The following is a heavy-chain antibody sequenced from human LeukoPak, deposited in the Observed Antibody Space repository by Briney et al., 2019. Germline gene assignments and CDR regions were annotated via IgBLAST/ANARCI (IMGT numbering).Heavy chain of an antibody. V-gene: IGHV4-39*07. CDR3: AGKKKVRLYSSPLTGYYYYMDV. D-gene: IGHD6-13*01. CDR2: IYYSGST. J-gene: IGHJ6*03. Sequence: SETLSLTCTASGGSISSSSYYWGWIRQPPGKGLEWIGSIYYSGSTYYNPSLKSRVTISVDTSKNQFSLKLSSVTAADTAVYYCAGKKKVRLYSSPLTGYYYYMDVWGKGTTVTVSS. CDR1: GGSISSSSYY.